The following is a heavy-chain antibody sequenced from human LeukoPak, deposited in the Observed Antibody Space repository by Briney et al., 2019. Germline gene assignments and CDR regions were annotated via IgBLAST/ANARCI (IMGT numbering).Heavy chain of an antibody. J-gene: IGHJ4*02. V-gene: IGHV3-48*01. CDR2: ISSSSRTI. D-gene: IGHD4-17*01. Sequence: GGSLRLSCAASGFTLSRFSMNWVRQAPGKGLEWVSYISSSSRTIYYADSVKGRFTISRDNAKNSLYLQMNSLRAEDTAIYYCARQSGTMVTTRFDYWGQGTLVTVSS. CDR3: ARQSGTMVTTRFDY. CDR1: GFTLSRFS.